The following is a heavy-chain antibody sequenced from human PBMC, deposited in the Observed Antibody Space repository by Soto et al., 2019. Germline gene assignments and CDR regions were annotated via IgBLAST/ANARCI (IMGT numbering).Heavy chain of an antibody. CDR2: IAWNSDII. D-gene: IGHD3-10*01. CDR3: AKDHYGSAIYGMDV. V-gene: IGHV3-9*01. Sequence: GGSLRLSCVASEFSFSSYSMNWVRQAPGKGLEWVSGIAWNSDIIGYADSVKGRFTISRDNGKNSLYLQMNSLRPEDTALYYRAKDHYGSAIYGMDVWGQGTTVTVSS. J-gene: IGHJ6*02. CDR1: EFSFSSYS.